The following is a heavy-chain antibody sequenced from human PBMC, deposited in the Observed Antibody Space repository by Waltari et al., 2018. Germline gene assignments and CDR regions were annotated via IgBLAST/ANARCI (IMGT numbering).Heavy chain of an antibody. V-gene: IGHV1-8*02. CDR3: ARASFPSWYRNYYYYMDV. CDR2: MNPNSGNT. D-gene: IGHD3-16*02. J-gene: IGHJ6*03. CDR1: GYTFTSYD. Sequence: QVQLVQSGAEVKKPGASVKVSCKASGYTFTSYDINWVRQATGQGREWMGWMNPNSGNTGYAQKFQGRVTMTRNTSISTAYMELSSLRSDDTAVYYCARASFPSWYRNYYYYMDVWGKGTTVTVSS.